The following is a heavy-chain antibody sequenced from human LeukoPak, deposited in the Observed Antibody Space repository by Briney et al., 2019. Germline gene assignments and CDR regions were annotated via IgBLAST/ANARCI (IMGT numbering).Heavy chain of an antibody. CDR2: IRSTSSHK. J-gene: IGHJ4*02. V-gene: IGHV3-21*04. Sequence: PGGSLRLSCVAAGFDFSIYSMTWVRQAPGKGLEWVSSIRSTSSHKFYADSVKGRFTISRDNAKNSLFLQMNSLRADDTAVYYCARDIGADSHVYCGGDCYTLDYWGQGTLVTVSS. CDR1: GFDFSIYS. CDR3: ARDIGADSHVYCGGDCYTLDY. D-gene: IGHD2-21*02.